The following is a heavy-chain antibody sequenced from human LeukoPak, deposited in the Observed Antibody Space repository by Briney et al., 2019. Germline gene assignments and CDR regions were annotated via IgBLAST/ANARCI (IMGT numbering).Heavy chain of an antibody. D-gene: IGHD3-22*01. CDR3: ARVDYYDSSGYYYDY. J-gene: IGHJ4*02. CDR1: GYTFTSYA. Sequence: ASVKVSCKASGYTFTSYAMNWVRQAPGQGLEWMGGIIPIFGTANYAQKFQGRVTITADESTSTAYMELSSLRSEDTAVYYCARVDYYDSSGYYYDYWGQGTLVTVSS. V-gene: IGHV1-69*13. CDR2: IIPIFGTA.